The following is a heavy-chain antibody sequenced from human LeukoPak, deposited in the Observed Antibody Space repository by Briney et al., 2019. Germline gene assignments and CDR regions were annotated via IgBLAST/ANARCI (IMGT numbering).Heavy chain of an antibody. Sequence: DSVKVSCKASGYTFTSYGISWVRQAPGQGLEWMGWISAYNGNTNYAQKLQGRVTMTTDTSTSTAYMELRSLRSDDTAVYYCARARDGYPPDAFDIWGQGTMVTVSS. V-gene: IGHV1-18*01. D-gene: IGHD5-24*01. CDR1: GYTFTSYG. CDR3: ARARDGYPPDAFDI. J-gene: IGHJ3*02. CDR2: ISAYNGNT.